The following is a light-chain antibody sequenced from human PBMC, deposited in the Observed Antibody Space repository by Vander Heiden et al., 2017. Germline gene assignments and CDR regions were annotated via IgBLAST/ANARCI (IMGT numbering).Light chain of an antibody. CDR1: QSLRHSNGYNY. CDR3: KQSLQTPKA. J-gene: IGKJ2*01. V-gene: IGKV2-28*01. CDR2: LGS. Sequence: DIVRSQSPLSLPVPPGERASISCRSSQSLRHSNGYNYLDCYLQKPGQSPQLLIYLGSNRASGVPDRFSGSGSGTDFTLKISIVEAEDVGVYYCKQSLQTPKAFGQGTKMEIK.